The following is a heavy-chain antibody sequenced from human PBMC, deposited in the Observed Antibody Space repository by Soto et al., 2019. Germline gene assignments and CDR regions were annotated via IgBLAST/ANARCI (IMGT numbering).Heavy chain of an antibody. J-gene: IGHJ3*01. CDR3: ARARLRAVYAFDF. Sequence: QVQLQESGPGLVKPSQTPSLTCTLSGVSITSGAYYWTWVRQHPGKGLEWIGYIYYNGNTYFSPSLKSRLTISIDTSKNQFSLKLSSVTAADTAMYYCARARLRAVYAFDFWGQGTMVTVSS. CDR1: GVSITSGAYY. V-gene: IGHV4-31*03. CDR2: IYYNGNT. D-gene: IGHD4-17*01.